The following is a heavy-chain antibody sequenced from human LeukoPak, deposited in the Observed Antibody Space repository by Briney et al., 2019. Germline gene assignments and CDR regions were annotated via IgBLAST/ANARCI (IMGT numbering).Heavy chain of an antibody. CDR3: AKVRWDNSGWYYLDS. D-gene: IGHD6-19*01. J-gene: IGHJ4*02. CDR1: GFSFSDYN. CDR2: ISYNGINE. V-gene: IGHV3-30*18. Sequence: GGSLRLSCAAPGFSFSDYNMHWVRQAPGKGLEWMAVISYNGINEYYADPVKGRFTISRDNSKSTLLLQMNSLRAEDTAVYYCAKVRWDNSGWYYLDSWGQGTLVTVSS.